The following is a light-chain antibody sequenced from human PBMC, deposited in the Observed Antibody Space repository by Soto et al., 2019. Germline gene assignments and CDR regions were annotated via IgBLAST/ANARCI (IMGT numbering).Light chain of an antibody. CDR1: QSISSW. J-gene: IGKJ1*01. Sequence: DIQMTQSPSTLSASAGDRVTITCRASQSISSWLAWYQQKPGKAPKLLIYKASTLESGVPSNFSGSGSGTEFTLTISSLQPEDFATYYCQQYNSYPWTFGQGTKVDIK. CDR3: QQYNSYPWT. V-gene: IGKV1-5*03. CDR2: KAS.